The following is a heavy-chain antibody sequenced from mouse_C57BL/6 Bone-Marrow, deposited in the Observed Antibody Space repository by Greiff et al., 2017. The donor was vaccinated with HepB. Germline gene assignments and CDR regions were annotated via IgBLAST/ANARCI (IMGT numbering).Heavy chain of an antibody. D-gene: IGHD1-1*01. Sequence: EVKLVESGGGLVQPGASLRLSCAASGFTFNDYQMSWVRQAPGKAPEWLALIRNKANGYTTEYTASVKGRFTISRDNSQNILYLQMNTLRAEDSATYYCVKAVSSGSSYPWFAYWGQVTLVTVSA. J-gene: IGHJ3*01. V-gene: IGHV7-4*01. CDR2: IRNKANGYTT. CDR1: GFTFNDYQ. CDR3: VKAVSSGSSYPWFAY.